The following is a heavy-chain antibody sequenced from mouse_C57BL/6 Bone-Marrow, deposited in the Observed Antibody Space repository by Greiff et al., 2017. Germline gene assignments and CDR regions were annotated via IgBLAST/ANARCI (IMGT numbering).Heavy chain of an antibody. CDR3: ARSYYYDY. CDR2: INPSTGGT. J-gene: IGHJ2*01. D-gene: IGHD6-5*01. CDR1: GYSFTGYY. Sequence: VQLQQSGPELVKPGASVKISCKASGYSFTGYYMHWVKQSSEKSLEWIGEINPSTGGTSSNQKFKGKATLTVDKSSSTAYMQLKSLTSEDSAVYYGARSYYYDYWCQGTTLTVSS. V-gene: IGHV1-43*01.